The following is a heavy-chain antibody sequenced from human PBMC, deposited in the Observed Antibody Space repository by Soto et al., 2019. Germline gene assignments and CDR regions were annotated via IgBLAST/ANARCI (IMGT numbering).Heavy chain of an antibody. CDR2: MNPNSGNT. V-gene: IGHV1-8*01. D-gene: IGHD1-26*01. J-gene: IGHJ4*02. CDR3: AREKVGANEY. Sequence: QVQLVQSGAEVKKPGASVNVSCKASGYTFTSYDINWVRQATGQGLEWMGWMNPNSGNTGYAQNFQGRVTMTRNTSIRTAYTELSSLRSEHTTVYYSAREKVGANEYWGQGTLLSVSS. CDR1: GYTFTSYD.